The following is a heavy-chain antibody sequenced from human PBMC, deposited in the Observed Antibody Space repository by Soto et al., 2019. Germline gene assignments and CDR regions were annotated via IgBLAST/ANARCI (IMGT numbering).Heavy chain of an antibody. V-gene: IGHV3-73*01. CDR1: GFTFSGSA. D-gene: IGHD3-9*01. CDR2: IRSKPNSYAT. CDR3: ARGRFYEVLTGYLNY. J-gene: IGHJ4*02. Sequence: GGSLRLSCAASGFTFSGSAMHWVRQASEKGLEWVGRIRSKPNSYATEYAASVQGRFTISRDNSKNTLYLQMGSLRAEDMAVYYCARGRFYEVLTGYLNYWGQGTLVTVSS.